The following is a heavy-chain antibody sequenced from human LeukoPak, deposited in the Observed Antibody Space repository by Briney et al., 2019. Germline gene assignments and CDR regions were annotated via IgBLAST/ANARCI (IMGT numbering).Heavy chain of an antibody. J-gene: IGHJ5*02. D-gene: IGHD2-2*01. CDR3: ARAKGCSSTSCYARWFDP. CDR2: ISAYNGNT. V-gene: IGHV1-18*01. Sequence: ASVKVSCKASGYTFTSYGIGWVRRAPGQGLEWMGWISAYNGNTNYAQKLQGRVTMTTDTSTSTAYMELRSLRSDDTAVYYCARAKGCSSTSCYARWFDPWGQGTLVTVSS. CDR1: GYTFTSYG.